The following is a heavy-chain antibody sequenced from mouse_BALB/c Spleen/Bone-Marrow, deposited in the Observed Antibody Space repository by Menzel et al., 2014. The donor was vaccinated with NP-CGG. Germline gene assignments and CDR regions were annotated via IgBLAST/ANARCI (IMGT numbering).Heavy chain of an antibody. CDR3: ARETSIIADFDY. J-gene: IGHJ2*01. D-gene: IGHD1-1*01. V-gene: IGHV3-1*02. Sequence: EVQGVESGPDLVKPSQSVSLTCTVTAYSITSGYGWHWIRQFPGNKLEWMAYIHHSGYTDYNPSLKGRISITRDTSKNQFFLQLNSVTTEDTAAYYCARETSIIADFDYWGQGTTLTVSS. CDR1: AYSITSGYG. CDR2: IHHSGYT.